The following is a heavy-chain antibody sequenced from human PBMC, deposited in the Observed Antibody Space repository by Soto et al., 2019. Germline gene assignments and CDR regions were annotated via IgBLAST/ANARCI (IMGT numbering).Heavy chain of an antibody. CDR2: ISGSGGST. D-gene: IGHD1-26*01. CDR3: ARDLYSGSYLTDYYYYYGMDV. V-gene: IGHV3-23*01. CDR1: GFTFSSYG. Sequence: PGGSLRLSCAASGFTFSSYGMHWVRQAPGKGLEWVSAISGSGGSTYYADSVKGRFTISRDNSKNTLYLQMNSLRAEDTAVYYCARDLYSGSYLTDYYYYYGMDVWGQGTTVTVSS. J-gene: IGHJ6*02.